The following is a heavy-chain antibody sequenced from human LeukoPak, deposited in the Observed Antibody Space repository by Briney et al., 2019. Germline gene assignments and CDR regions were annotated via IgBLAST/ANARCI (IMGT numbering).Heavy chain of an antibody. CDR3: ARLTSSWSFDY. J-gene: IGHJ4*02. V-gene: IGHV5-51*01. Sequence: PGESLKISCKGSGYSFTNYWIGWVRQMPGKGLEWMGIISPDGSDTRYSPSFQGQVTISADKSITTAYLQWSSLKASDTAMYYCARLTSSWSFDYWGQGTLVTVSS. D-gene: IGHD6-13*01. CDR2: ISPDGSDT. CDR1: GYSFTNYW.